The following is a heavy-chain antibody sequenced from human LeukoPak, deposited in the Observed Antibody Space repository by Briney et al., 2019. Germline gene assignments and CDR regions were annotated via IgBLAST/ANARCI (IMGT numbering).Heavy chain of an antibody. CDR2: IYYSGNT. CDR3: ARVDFWTYYYGMDV. V-gene: IGHV4-59*01. J-gene: IGHJ6*02. D-gene: IGHD3-3*01. Sequence: PSETLSLTCTVSGGSISSYYWSWIRQPPGKGLEWIGYIYYSGNTNYNPSLKSRVTISVDTSKNQFSLKLSSVTAADTAVYYCARVDFWTYYYGMDVWGQGTTVTVSS. CDR1: GGSISSYY.